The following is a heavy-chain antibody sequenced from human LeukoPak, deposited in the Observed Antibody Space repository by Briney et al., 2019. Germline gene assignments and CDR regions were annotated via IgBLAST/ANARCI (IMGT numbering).Heavy chain of an antibody. J-gene: IGHJ4*02. CDR3: ARDRVSYFDY. CDR1: GFTVSSNY. Sequence: PGGSLRLSCAASGFTVSSNYMSWVRQAPGKGLEWVSVIYSGGNTYYADSVKGRFTISRDNSKNTLYLQMNSLRAEDTAVYYCARDRVSYFDYWGQGTLVTVSS. V-gene: IGHV3-53*01. CDR2: IYSGGNT.